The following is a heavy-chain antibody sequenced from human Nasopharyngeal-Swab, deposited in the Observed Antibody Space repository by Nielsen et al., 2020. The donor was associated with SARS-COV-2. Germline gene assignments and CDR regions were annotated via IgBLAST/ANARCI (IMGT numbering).Heavy chain of an antibody. CDR3: ASGGSSWYGDWFDP. CDR2: IYYSGST. Sequence: SETLSLTCTVSGGSISSYYWSWIRQPPGKGLEWIGYIYYSGSTNYNPSLKSRVTKSVDTSKNQFSLKLSSVTAADTAVYYCASGGSSWYGDWFDPWGQGTLVTVSS. J-gene: IGHJ5*02. D-gene: IGHD6-13*01. V-gene: IGHV4-59*01. CDR1: GGSISSYY.